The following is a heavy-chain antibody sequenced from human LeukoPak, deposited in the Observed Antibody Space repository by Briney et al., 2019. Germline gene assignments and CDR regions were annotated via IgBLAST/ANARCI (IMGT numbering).Heavy chain of an antibody. V-gene: IGHV4-4*02. Sequence: SETLSLTCTVSGASIIGPKWWNWVRLSPGKGMEWIGEIFHSGSTHYNPSLKSRVTISVDMSKNQFSLILTSVTDADTAVYYCARVLPITPYFDYWGQGTLVTVSS. CDR3: ARVLPITPYFDY. CDR2: IFHSGST. D-gene: IGHD1-20*01. CDR1: GASIIGPKW. J-gene: IGHJ4*02.